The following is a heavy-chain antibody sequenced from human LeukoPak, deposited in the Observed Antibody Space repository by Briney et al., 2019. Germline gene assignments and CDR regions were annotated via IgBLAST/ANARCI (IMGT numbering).Heavy chain of an antibody. J-gene: IGHJ4*02. CDR2: ISVSSSTI. CDR1: GFTFSSYW. CDR3: ARSYYDSTYYFDH. Sequence: PGGSLRLSCAASGFTFSSYWMHWVRQAPGKGLEWVSHISVSSSTIYYADSVKGRFTISRDNAKNSLYLQMNSLRDEDTAVYYCARSYYDSTYYFDHWGQGNLVTVSS. D-gene: IGHD3-22*01. V-gene: IGHV3-48*02.